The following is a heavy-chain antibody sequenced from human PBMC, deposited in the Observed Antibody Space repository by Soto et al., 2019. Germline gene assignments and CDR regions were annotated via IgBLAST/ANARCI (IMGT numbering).Heavy chain of an antibody. Sequence: QLQLQESGPGLVKPSETLSLTCTVSGGPISSSSYYWDWIRQPPGQGLEWIVSIYYSGSTYYNPSLKSRVTISVDTSKNQFSLKLSSVTAADTAVYYCARRLVDVGGMDVWGQGTTVTVSS. CDR1: GGPISSSSYY. V-gene: IGHV4-39*01. CDR2: IYYSGST. CDR3: ARRLVDVGGMDV. J-gene: IGHJ6*02. D-gene: IGHD3-9*01.